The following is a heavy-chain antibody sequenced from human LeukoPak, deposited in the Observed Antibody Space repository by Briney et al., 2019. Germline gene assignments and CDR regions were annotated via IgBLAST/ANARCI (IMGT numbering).Heavy chain of an antibody. J-gene: IGHJ3*02. CDR1: GFTFGTYS. D-gene: IGHD1-26*01. CDR2: IDGSSRSL. CDR3: ARESGGTYYEAFDI. V-gene: IGHV3-21*01. Sequence: GGSLRLSCAASGFTFGTYSMNWVRQAPGKGLEWVSSIDGSSRSLYYADAVKGRFTISRDNAKNSLYLQMNSLRAEDTAVYYCARESGGTYYEAFDIWGQGTMVTVSS.